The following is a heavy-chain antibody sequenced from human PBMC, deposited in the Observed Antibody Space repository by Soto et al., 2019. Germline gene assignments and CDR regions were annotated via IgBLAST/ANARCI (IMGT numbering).Heavy chain of an antibody. J-gene: IGHJ5*02. Sequence: QVQLVQSGAEVKKPGSSVKVSCKASGGTFSSYAISWVRQAPGQGLEWMGGIIPIFGTANYAQKFQGRVTITADESTSTAYRELGSLRSEDRAVYYCGGEGGEGYNCGWFAPGGQEPLVTVSS. CDR3: GGEGGEGYNCGWFAP. CDR2: IIPIFGTA. D-gene: IGHD5-12*01. CDR1: GGTFSSYA. V-gene: IGHV1-69*01.